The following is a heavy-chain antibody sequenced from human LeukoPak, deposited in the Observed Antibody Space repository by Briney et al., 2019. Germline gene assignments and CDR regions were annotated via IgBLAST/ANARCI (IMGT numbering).Heavy chain of an antibody. V-gene: IGHV4-4*07. CDR2: IYTSGST. D-gene: IGHD2-2*02. CDR1: GGSISSYY. J-gene: IGHJ6*03. Sequence: SETLSLTGTVSGGSISSYYWSWIRQPAGKGLEWLGRIYTSGSTNYNPSLKRRVTMSVDTSKDPFSLKLSSVNAADTAVYYCARGSEYCSSTSCYTRGDYYYYMDVWGKGTTVTVSS. CDR3: ARGSEYCSSTSCYTRGDYYYYMDV.